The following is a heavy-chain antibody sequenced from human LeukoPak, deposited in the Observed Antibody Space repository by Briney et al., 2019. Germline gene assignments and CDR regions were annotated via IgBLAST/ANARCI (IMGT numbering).Heavy chain of an antibody. J-gene: IGHJ5*02. CDR1: GYTFTSYA. CDR2: INTNTGNP. Sequence: ASVKVSCKASGYTFTSYATNWVRQAPGQGLEWMGWINTNTGNPTYAQGFTGRFVFSLDTSVSTAYLQISSLKAEDTAVYYCARGLPPEYSSSWYSNWFDPWGQGTLVTVSS. D-gene: IGHD6-13*01. V-gene: IGHV7-4-1*02. CDR3: ARGLPPEYSSSWYSNWFDP.